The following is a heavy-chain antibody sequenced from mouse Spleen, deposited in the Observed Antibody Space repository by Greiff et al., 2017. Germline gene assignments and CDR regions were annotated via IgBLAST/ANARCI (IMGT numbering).Heavy chain of an antibody. CDR2: IRSKSNNYAT. CDR3: VRQDWSFDY. V-gene: IGHV10-1*01. J-gene: IGHJ2*01. CDR1: GFSFNTYA. D-gene: IGHD4-1*01. Sequence: DVKLVESGGGLVQPKGSLKLSCAASGFSFNTYAMNWVRQAPGKGLEWVARIRSKSNNYATYYADSVKDRFTISRDDSESMLYLQMNNLKTEDTAMYYCVRQDWSFDYWGQGTTLTVSS.